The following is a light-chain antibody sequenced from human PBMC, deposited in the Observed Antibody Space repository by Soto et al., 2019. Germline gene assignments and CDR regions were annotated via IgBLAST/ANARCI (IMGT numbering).Light chain of an antibody. Sequence: IVLTQSPAILALSPGDRATLSCRASQSVSSGYLAWYQHKPGQAPRLLIHGASSRVTGIPDRFSGSGSGTDFTLTITRLEPEDFAVYYCQQYQSLTFGGGTKVEIK. CDR1: QSVSSGY. J-gene: IGKJ4*01. CDR3: QQYQSLT. V-gene: IGKV3-20*01. CDR2: GAS.